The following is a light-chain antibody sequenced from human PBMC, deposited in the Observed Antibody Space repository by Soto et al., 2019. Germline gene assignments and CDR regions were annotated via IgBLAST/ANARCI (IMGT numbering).Light chain of an antibody. Sequence: EIVMTQSPATLSVSPGEGATLSCRASQSVNGNLAWYQQKPGQAPRLLIYDAFTRATGIPARFSGSGSGTEFTLTISSLQSEDVAVYYCQQYSNWSPLTFGGGTKVEI. CDR1: QSVNGN. CDR3: QQYSNWSPLT. V-gene: IGKV3-15*01. CDR2: DAF. J-gene: IGKJ4*01.